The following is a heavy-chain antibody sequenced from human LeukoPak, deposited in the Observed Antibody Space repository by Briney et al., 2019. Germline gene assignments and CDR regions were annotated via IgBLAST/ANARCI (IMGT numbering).Heavy chain of an antibody. CDR3: ARVKVGSWDWFDP. D-gene: IGHD1-26*01. V-gene: IGHV3-74*01. Sequence: PGGSLRLSCAASRFNFNSFVMGWVRQPPGKGLVWVSRINTDGSSTSYADSVKGRFTISRDNAKNTAYLQMNSLRAEDTAVYYCARVKVGSWDWFDPWGQGTLVTVSS. J-gene: IGHJ5*02. CDR2: INTDGSST. CDR1: RFNFNSFV.